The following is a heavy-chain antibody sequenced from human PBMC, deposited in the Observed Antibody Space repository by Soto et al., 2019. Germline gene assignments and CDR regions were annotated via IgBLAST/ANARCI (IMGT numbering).Heavy chain of an antibody. D-gene: IGHD3-3*01. CDR2: ISGSGGST. J-gene: IGHJ4*02. V-gene: IGHV3-23*01. CDR1: GFTFSSYA. Sequence: GGSLRLSCAASGFTFSSYAMSWVRQAPGKGLEWVSAISGSGGSTYYADSVKGRFTISRDNSKNTLYLQMNSLRAEDTAVYYCAKGFLEWLLSAYFDYWGQETLVTVSS. CDR3: AKGFLEWLLSAYFDY.